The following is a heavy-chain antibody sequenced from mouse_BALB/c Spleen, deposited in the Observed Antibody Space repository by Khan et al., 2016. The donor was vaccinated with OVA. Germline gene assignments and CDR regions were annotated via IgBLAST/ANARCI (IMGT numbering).Heavy chain of an antibody. CDR3: ARRNYFGYTFAY. V-gene: IGHV1-77*01. CDR1: GYTFTDYY. D-gene: IGHD1-2*01. J-gene: IGHJ3*01. CDR2: ISTESGDT. Sequence: QVQLQQSGAELARPGASVKLSCKASGYTFTDYYINWVKQRTGQGLEWIGEISTESGDTYYNERFKGKATLTADKSSSTAYLQLSSLTSEASAVYFCARRNYFGYTFAYWGQGTLVTVAA.